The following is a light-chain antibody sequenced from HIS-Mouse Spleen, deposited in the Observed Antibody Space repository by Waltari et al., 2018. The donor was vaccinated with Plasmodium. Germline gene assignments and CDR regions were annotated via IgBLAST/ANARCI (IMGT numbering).Light chain of an antibody. CDR1: RRDVGGYNY. CDR3: CSYAGSYTYV. J-gene: IGLJ1*01. V-gene: IGLV2-11*01. Sequence: QSALTQPRSVSGSPGQSVTIPCTGTRRDVGGYNYVSWYQQHPGNAPKLMIYDVSKRPSGVPDRFSGSKSGNTASLTISGLQAEDEADYYCCSYAGSYTYVFGTGTKVTVL. CDR2: DVS.